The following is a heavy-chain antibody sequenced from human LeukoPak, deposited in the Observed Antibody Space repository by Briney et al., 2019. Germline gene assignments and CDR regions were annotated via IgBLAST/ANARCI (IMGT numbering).Heavy chain of an antibody. V-gene: IGHV4-30-4*01. Sequence: PSETLSLTCTVSGGSISSGDYYWSWIRQPPGKGLEWIGYIYYSGSTYYNPSLKSRVTISVDTSKNQLSLKLSSVTAADTAVYYCARSYNWNDGFDYWGQGTLVTVSS. CDR3: ARSYNWNDGFDY. D-gene: IGHD1-20*01. CDR2: IYYSGST. CDR1: GGSISSGDYY. J-gene: IGHJ4*02.